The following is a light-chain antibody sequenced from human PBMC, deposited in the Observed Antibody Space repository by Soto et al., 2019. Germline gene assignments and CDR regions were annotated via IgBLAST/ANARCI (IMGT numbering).Light chain of an antibody. CDR1: SSDVGGYNH. CDR3: SSFATSDTPMV. V-gene: IGLV2-14*03. J-gene: IGLJ2*01. Sequence: QSALTQPASVSGSPAQSITISCTGTSSDVGGYNHVSWYQQHPGEAPKLMIYDVSSRPSGVSNRFSGSKAADTASLTISGLQAEDEADYYCSSFATSDTPMVFGGGTKVTVL. CDR2: DVS.